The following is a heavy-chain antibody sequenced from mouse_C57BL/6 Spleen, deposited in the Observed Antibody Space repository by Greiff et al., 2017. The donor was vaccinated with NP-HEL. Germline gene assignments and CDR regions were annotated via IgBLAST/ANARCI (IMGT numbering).Heavy chain of an antibody. CDR2: INPNNGGT. Sequence: VQLQQSGPELVKPGASVKMSCKASGYTFTDYNMHWVKQSHGKSLEWIGYINPNNGGTSYNQKFKGKATLTVNKSSSTAYMELRSLTSEDSAVYYCARSSGYPGWFAYWGQGTLVTVSA. CDR1: GYTFTDYN. CDR3: ARSSGYPGWFAY. V-gene: IGHV1-22*01. J-gene: IGHJ3*01. D-gene: IGHD3-2*02.